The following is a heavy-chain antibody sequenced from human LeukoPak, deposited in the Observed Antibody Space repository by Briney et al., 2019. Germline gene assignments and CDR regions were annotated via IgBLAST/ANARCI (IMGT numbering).Heavy chain of an antibody. D-gene: IGHD6-13*01. J-gene: IGHJ6*03. CDR3: ARVRGSSWNRDYYFHYMDV. Sequence: SETLSLTCTVSGGSISSYYWSWIRQPAGKGLEWIGRIYTSGSTNYNPSLKSRVTMSVDTSKNQFSLKLSSVTAADTAVYYCARVRGSSWNRDYYFHYMDVWGKGTTVTISS. CDR1: GGSISSYY. CDR2: IYTSGST. V-gene: IGHV4-4*07.